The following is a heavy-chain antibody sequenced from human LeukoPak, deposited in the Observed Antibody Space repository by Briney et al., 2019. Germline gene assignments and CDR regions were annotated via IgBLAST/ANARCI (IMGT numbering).Heavy chain of an antibody. CDR2: ISYDGSNK. Sequence: GGSLRLSCAASGFTFSSYAMHWVRQAPGKGLEWVAVISYDGSNKYYADSVKGRFTISRDNSKNTLYLQMNSLRAEDTAVYYCASLIGLTLGASKYFQHWGQGTLVTVSS. J-gene: IGHJ1*01. CDR3: ASLIGLTLGASKYFQH. V-gene: IGHV3-30-3*01. D-gene: IGHD3-16*02. CDR1: GFTFSSYA.